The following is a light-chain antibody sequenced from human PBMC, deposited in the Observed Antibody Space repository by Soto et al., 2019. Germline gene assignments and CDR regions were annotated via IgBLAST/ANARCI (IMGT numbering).Light chain of an antibody. V-gene: IGKV1-6*01. J-gene: IGKJ1*01. Sequence: AIQMTQSPSSLSASVGDRVTITYRASQGIRNDLGWYQQRPGKAPKLLIYATSSLQTGVPSRFNGSGSGTDFTLTMSSLQHEDFATYYCLQDYNYPRTFGEGTKVEIK. CDR3: LQDYNYPRT. CDR2: ATS. CDR1: QGIRND.